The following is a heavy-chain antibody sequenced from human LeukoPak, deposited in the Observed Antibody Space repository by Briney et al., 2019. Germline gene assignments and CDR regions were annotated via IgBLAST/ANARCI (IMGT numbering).Heavy chain of an antibody. Sequence: GGSLRLSCAASGFTFGSYAMTWVRQAPGKGLEWVSAISGGGGSTYYADSVKGRFTFSRDNSKNTLYLQMNSLRAEDTAVYYCARDSSPAGNTAWYFDYWGQGTLVTVSS. J-gene: IGHJ4*02. CDR1: GFTFGSYA. V-gene: IGHV3-23*01. D-gene: IGHD5-18*01. CDR2: ISGGGGST. CDR3: ARDSSPAGNTAWYFDY.